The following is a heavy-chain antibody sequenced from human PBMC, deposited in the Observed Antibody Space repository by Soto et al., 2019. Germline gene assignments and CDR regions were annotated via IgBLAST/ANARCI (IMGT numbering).Heavy chain of an antibody. Sequence: QVQLVQSGAEVKKPGASVKVSCKVSGYTLTELSMHWVRQAPGKGLEWMGGFDPEDGETIYAQKFQGRVTMTEDTSTDTAYMELSSLRSEDTAVYYCATGPRYGDYGNYYYYMDVWGKGTTVTVSS. V-gene: IGHV1-24*01. J-gene: IGHJ6*03. CDR3: ATGPRYGDYGNYYYYMDV. CDR1: GYTLTELS. D-gene: IGHD4-17*01. CDR2: FDPEDGET.